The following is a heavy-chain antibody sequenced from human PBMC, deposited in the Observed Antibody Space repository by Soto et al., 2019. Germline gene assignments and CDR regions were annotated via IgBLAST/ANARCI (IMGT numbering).Heavy chain of an antibody. CDR1: GGSISSGHYP. CDR2: IYPGGNT. Sequence: PSETLSLTCAVSGGSISSGHYPWTWIRQPPGKGLEWIGYIYPGGNTYYSPSLKSRVTIALDTSKNQFSLNLSSVTAADTAVYYCARDHKWDGMDVWGQGTTVTVSS. V-gene: IGHV4-30-2*01. CDR3: ARDHKWDGMDV. J-gene: IGHJ6*02. D-gene: IGHD1-26*01.